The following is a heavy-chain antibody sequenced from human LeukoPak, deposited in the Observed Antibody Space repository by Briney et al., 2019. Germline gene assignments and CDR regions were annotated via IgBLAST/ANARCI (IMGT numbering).Heavy chain of an antibody. D-gene: IGHD6-13*01. CDR2: INPNSGGT. CDR3: ARVGMAYSSSWYGAFDI. J-gene: IGHJ3*02. V-gene: IGHV1-2*02. Sequence: GASVKVSCKASGYTFTGYYMHWVRQAPGQGLEWMGWINPNSGGTNYAQKFQGRVTMTRDMSISTAYMELSRLRSDDTAVYYCARVGMAYSSSWYGAFDIWGQGTMVTVSS. CDR1: GYTFTGYY.